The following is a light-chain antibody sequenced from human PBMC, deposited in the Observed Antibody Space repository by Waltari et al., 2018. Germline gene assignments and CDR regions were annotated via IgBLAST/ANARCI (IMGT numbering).Light chain of an antibody. V-gene: IGLV2-23*02. CDR2: EVS. Sequence: QSALTQPASVSGSPGQSITISCTGTTSDVGSYTLVSWYQHHPGKAPKLLIFEVSARPSGVSNRFSDSKSGNTASLTISGLQAEDEADYHCCSYAGNSIYVFGTGTRVTVL. CDR3: CSYAGNSIYV. J-gene: IGLJ1*01. CDR1: TSDVGSYTL.